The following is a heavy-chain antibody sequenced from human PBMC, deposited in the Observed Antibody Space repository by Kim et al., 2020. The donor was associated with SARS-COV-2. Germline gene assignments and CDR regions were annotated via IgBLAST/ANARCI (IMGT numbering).Heavy chain of an antibody. CDR3: ARGTAVAGEYYFDY. J-gene: IGHJ4*02. Sequence: NPSLGRRVTRSADTSKNQFSLKLSAMTAADTAVFYCARGTAVAGEYYFDYWGQGTLVTASS. D-gene: IGHD3-16*01. V-gene: IGHV4-59*09.